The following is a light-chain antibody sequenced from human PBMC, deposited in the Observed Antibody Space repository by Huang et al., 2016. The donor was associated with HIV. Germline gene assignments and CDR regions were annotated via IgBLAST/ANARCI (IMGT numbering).Light chain of an antibody. CDR3: QQYDNWPPGLT. J-gene: IGKJ4*01. CDR1: QNVRNN. Sequence: EIMMTQSPATLSVSPGGRATLSCRASQNVRNNLAWYQQKTGQAPLLLIYDTATRASGIPARFSGSGSGTEFTLTISSLQSEDFAFYGCQQYDNWPPGLTFGGGTKIEI. V-gene: IGKV3D-15*01. CDR2: DTA.